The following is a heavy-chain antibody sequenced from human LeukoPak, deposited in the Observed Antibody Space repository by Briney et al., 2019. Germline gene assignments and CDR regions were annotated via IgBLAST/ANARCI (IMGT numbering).Heavy chain of an antibody. J-gene: IGHJ2*01. CDR2: IYTSGST. CDR3: ARVSSSWYQDWYFDL. V-gene: IGHV4-61*02. Sequence: SETLSLTCTVSGGSISGGSYYWSWIRQPAGKGLEWIGRIYTSGSTNYNPSLKSRVTISVDTSKNQFSLKLSFVTAADTAVYYCARVSSSWYQDWYFDLWGRGTLVTVSS. D-gene: IGHD6-13*01. CDR1: GGSISGGSYY.